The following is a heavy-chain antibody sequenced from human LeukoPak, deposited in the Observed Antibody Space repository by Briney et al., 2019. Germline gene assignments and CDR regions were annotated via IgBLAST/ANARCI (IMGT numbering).Heavy chain of an antibody. J-gene: IGHJ3*02. D-gene: IGHD3-9*01. Sequence: PGGSLRLSCAASGFTFSSYSMNWVRQAPGKGLEWVSYISSSSSYIYYADSVKGRFTISRDNAKNSLYLQMNSLRAEDTAVYYCAREYDILTGYYPGGAFDIWGQGTMVTVSS. CDR1: GFTFSSYS. V-gene: IGHV3-21*05. CDR2: ISSSSSYI. CDR3: AREYDILTGYYPGGAFDI.